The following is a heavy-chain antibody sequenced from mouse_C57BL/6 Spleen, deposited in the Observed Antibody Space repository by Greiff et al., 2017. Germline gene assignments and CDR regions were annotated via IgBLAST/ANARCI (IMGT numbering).Heavy chain of an antibody. CDR2: INPSSGYT. CDR1: GYTFTSYW. D-gene: IGHD2-2*01. Sequence: QVTLKESGAELAKPGASVKLSCKASGYTFTSYWMHWVKQRPGQGLEWIGYINPSSGYTKYNQKFKDKATLTADKSSSTAYMQLSSLTYEDSAVYYCALLWLRDYAMDYWGQGTSVTVSS. J-gene: IGHJ4*01. CDR3: ALLWLRDYAMDY. V-gene: IGHV1-7*01.